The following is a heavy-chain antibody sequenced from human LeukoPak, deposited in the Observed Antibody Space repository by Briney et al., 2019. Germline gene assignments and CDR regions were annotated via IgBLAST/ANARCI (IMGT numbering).Heavy chain of an antibody. CDR3: ARGGWTSIWT. D-gene: IGHD1-1*01. CDR1: GDSVSRNTAG. Sequence: SQTLSLTCAISGDSVSRNTAGWNWIRQSPSRGLEWLGRTYYRSKWYSDFAPSVRNRITINPDTSKNQFSLQLNSVSPEDTAVYYCARGGWTSIWTWGQGTLVTVSS. V-gene: IGHV6-1*01. J-gene: IGHJ5*02. CDR2: TYYRSKWYS.